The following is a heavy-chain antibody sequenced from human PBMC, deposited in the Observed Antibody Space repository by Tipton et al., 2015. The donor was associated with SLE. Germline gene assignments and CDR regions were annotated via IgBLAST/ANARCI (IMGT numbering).Heavy chain of an antibody. CDR1: GYPFIAFS. D-gene: IGHD2-2*01. CDR2: ISAYNGNI. Sequence: QSGAEVKKTGASVKVSCQASGYPFIAFSMSWVRQAPGQGLEWMGWISAYNGNIDYAQKFKGRVTMTIDGSTNTAYMELRSLRSDDTAVYYCARRSRPSGFCSSDTCYSDFDFWGQGTLVTVSS. CDR3: ARRSRPSGFCSSDTCYSDFDF. J-gene: IGHJ4*02. V-gene: IGHV1-18*04.